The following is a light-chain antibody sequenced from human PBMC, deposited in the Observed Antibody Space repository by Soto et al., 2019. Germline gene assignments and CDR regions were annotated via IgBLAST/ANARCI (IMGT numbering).Light chain of an antibody. V-gene: IGKV1-39*01. Sequence: DIQMTQSPSSLSASVGDTVTISCRASRSIRAYLNWYQHKPGKAPNLLIYGATTLHSGVPSRFSGSGSGKDFSLTISSLQPEDFATYYCQQTFSVTPLTFGGGTKVEI. CDR3: QQTFSVTPLT. CDR1: RSIRAY. CDR2: GAT. J-gene: IGKJ4*01.